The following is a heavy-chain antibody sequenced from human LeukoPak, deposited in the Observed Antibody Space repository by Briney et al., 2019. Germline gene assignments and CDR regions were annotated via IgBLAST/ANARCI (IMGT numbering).Heavy chain of an antibody. CDR2: IYYSGST. J-gene: IGHJ4*02. Sequence: SETLSLTRTVSGGSLSSYYWSWIRQPPGTGLEWLGYIYYSGSTNYNPSLKSRVTISVDTSKNQFSLKLSSVTAADTAVYYCASDRGYSSSSNFFDYWGQGTLVTVSS. CDR1: GGSLSSYY. V-gene: IGHV4-59*01. D-gene: IGHD6-6*01. CDR3: ASDRGYSSSSNFFDY.